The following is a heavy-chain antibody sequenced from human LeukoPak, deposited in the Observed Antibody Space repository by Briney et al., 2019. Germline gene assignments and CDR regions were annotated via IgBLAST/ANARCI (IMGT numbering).Heavy chain of an antibody. Sequence: GGSLRLSCAASGFGFSGYGMYYVRQAPGKGLEWVAFIHYDGSKQSYADSVKGRFTISRDNSQSTLYLQMSSLRPEDTAVYYCAKGGWEASSSSWRFFDYWGQGTLVTVSS. D-gene: IGHD6-6*01. J-gene: IGHJ4*02. CDR1: GFGFSGYG. CDR2: IHYDGSKQ. V-gene: IGHV3-30*02. CDR3: AKGGWEASSSSWRFFDY.